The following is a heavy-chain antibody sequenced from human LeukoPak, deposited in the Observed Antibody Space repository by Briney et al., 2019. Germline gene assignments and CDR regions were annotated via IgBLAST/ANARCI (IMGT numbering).Heavy chain of an antibody. D-gene: IGHD3-10*01. V-gene: IGHV3-66*01. CDR2: IYSGGST. Sequence: GGSLRLSCAASGFTVSSNYMSWVRQAPGKGLEWVSVIYSGGSTYYADSVKGRFTISRDNSKNTLYLQMNSLRAEDTAVYYCARGLMVRRYYFDYWGQGTLVTVSS. CDR3: ARGLMVRRYYFDY. CDR1: GFTVSSNY. J-gene: IGHJ4*02.